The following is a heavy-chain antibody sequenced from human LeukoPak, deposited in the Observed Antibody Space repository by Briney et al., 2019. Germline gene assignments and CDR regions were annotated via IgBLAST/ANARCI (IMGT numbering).Heavy chain of an antibody. V-gene: IGHV3-49*04. D-gene: IGHD6-19*01. J-gene: IGHJ4*02. CDR3: TRDLVSGDSSGWYYFDY. Sequence: PGRSLRLSCTASGFTFGDYAMSWVRQAPGKGLEWVGFIRSKAYGGTTEYAASVEGRFTISRDDSKSIAYLQMNSLKTEDTAVYYCTRDLVSGDSSGWYYFDYWGQGTLVTVSS. CDR1: GFTFGDYA. CDR2: IRSKAYGGTT.